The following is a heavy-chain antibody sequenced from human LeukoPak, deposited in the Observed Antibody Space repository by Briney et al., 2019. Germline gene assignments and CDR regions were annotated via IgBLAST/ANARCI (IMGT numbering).Heavy chain of an antibody. Sequence: EGSLRLSCAASGFTFSSYSMNWVRQAPGKGLEWVSSISSSSSYIYYADSVKGRFTISRDNAKNSLYLQMNSLRAEDTAVYYCARVDTAGPLLPDVWGKGTTVTVSS. CDR3: ARVDTAGPLLPDV. CDR1: GFTFSSYS. V-gene: IGHV3-21*01. D-gene: IGHD5-18*01. CDR2: ISSSSSYI. J-gene: IGHJ6*04.